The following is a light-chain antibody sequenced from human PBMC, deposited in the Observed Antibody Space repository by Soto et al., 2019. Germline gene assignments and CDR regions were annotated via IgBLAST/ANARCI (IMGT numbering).Light chain of an antibody. J-gene: IGLJ2*01. CDR1: SSDIGFYNY. Sequence: QSVLTQPASVSGSPGQSITISCTGTSSDIGFYNYVSWYHQYPGKAPKLMIYEVSNRPSGVSDRFSGSKSGNTASLTISGLQAEDEGDYYCYSYTSSSTVVFGGGTKLTVL. CDR3: YSYTSSSTVV. V-gene: IGLV2-14*01. CDR2: EVS.